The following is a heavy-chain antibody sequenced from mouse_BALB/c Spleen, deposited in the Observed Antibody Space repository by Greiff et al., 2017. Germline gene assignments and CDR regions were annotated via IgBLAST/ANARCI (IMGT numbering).Heavy chain of an antibody. J-gene: IGHJ1*01. CDR2: ISDGGSYT. CDR1: GFTFSDYY. Sequence: EVQLVESGGGLVKPGGSLKLSCAASGFTFSDYYMYWVRQTPEKRLEWVATISDGGSYTYYPDSVKGRFTISRDNARNILYLQMSSLRSEDTAMYYCARGGDGYFDVWGAGTTVTVSS. CDR3: ARGGDGYFDV. V-gene: IGHV5-4*02.